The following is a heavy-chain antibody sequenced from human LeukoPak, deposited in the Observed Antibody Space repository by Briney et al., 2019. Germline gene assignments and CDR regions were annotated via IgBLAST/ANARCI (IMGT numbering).Heavy chain of an antibody. CDR3: AGGYCSSTSWHPLFDY. CDR1: GFTFSSYG. V-gene: IGHV3-30*03. J-gene: IGHJ4*02. CDR2: ISYDGGNK. Sequence: GRSLRLSCSASGFTFSSYGMHWVRQAPGKGLEWVAVISYDGGNKYYADSVKGRFTISGDNSKNTLYLQMNSLRAEDTAVYFCAGGYCSSTSWHPLFDYWGQGTLVTVSS. D-gene: IGHD2-2*03.